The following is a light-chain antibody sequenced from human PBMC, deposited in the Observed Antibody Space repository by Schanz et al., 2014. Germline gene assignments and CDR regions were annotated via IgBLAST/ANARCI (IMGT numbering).Light chain of an antibody. CDR3: CAYAGSGSVV. CDR1: SSNIGATYD. Sequence: QSVLTQPPSVSGAPGQRVTISCTGSSSNIGATYDVHWYQQLPGTAPKLLIYGNSNRPSGVSNRFSGSKSGNTASLTISGLQAEDEADYFCCAYAGSGSVVFGGGTKLTVL. CDR2: GNS. J-gene: IGLJ2*01. V-gene: IGLV1-40*01.